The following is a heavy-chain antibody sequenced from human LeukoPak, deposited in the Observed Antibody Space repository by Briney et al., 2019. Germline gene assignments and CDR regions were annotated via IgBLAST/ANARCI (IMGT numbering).Heavy chain of an antibody. V-gene: IGHV4-59*08. J-gene: IGHJ5*02. CDR1: GGSIRSYY. CDR2: IYYSGST. D-gene: IGHD6-13*01. Sequence: NPSETLSLTCTVSGGSIRSYYWSWIQQPPGKGLEWIGYIYYSGSTKYNPSLKSRVTVSVDTSKNQLSLKLISVTAADTAVYYCARVVDEHQLQTGWFDPWGQGTLVTVSS. CDR3: ARVVDEHQLQTGWFDP.